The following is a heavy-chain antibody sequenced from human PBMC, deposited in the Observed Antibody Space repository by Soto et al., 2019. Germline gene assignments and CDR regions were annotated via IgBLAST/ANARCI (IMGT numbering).Heavy chain of an antibody. Sequence: PGGSLRLSCAASGFTFSSYSMNWVRQAPGKGLAWVSSISSSSSYIYYADSVRGRFTISRDNAKNSLYLQMNSLRAEDTAVYYCASDPARRYYESSGYYLTHPPDYWGQGTLVSVSS. J-gene: IGHJ4*02. CDR1: GFTFSSYS. D-gene: IGHD3-22*01. CDR3: ASDPARRYYESSGYYLTHPPDY. CDR2: ISSSSSYI. V-gene: IGHV3-21*01.